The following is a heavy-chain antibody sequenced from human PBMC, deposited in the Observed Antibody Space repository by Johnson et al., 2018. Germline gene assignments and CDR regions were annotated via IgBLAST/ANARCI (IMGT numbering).Heavy chain of an antibody. CDR3: AGRRDGYNFDAFDI. D-gene: IGHD5-24*01. J-gene: IGHJ3*02. Sequence: VQLVEYGAEVKKPGESLKISCNGSGYSFTSYWIGWVRQMPGKGLEWMGIIYPGDSDTRYSPSFQGQVTISAAKSISTAYLQWSSLKASDTAMYYFAGRRDGYNFDAFDIWGQGTMVTVSS. V-gene: IGHV5-51*03. CDR2: IYPGDSDT. CDR1: GYSFTSYW.